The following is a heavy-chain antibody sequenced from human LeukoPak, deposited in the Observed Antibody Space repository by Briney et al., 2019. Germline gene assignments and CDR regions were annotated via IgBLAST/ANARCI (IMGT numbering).Heavy chain of an antibody. CDR2: ISDNGGRT. CDR1: GFTFSAYT. V-gene: IGHV3-64*01. CDR3: ARGARAAFDI. Sequence: GGSLRLSCAASGFTFSAYTMHWVRQAPGKGLEYVSVISDNGGRTSYANSVKGRFTISRDNSKNTLYLQMGSLTPEDMAVYYCARGARAAFDIWGQGTMVTVSS. J-gene: IGHJ3*02.